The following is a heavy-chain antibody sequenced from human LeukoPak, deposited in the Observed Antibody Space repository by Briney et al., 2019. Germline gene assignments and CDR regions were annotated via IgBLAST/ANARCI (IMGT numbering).Heavy chain of an antibody. V-gene: IGHV1-2*02. CDR3: ARDPTRGRFLEWLDAFDI. CDR2: INPNSGAT. CDR1: GYTFTDYY. J-gene: IGHJ3*02. Sequence: ASVKVSCKASGYTFTDYYMHWVRQAPGQGLEWMGWINPNSGATNYAQRFQGRVTVTRDTSISTAYMELSRLRSDDTAVYYCARDPTRGRFLEWLDAFDIWGQGTMVTVPS. D-gene: IGHD3-3*01.